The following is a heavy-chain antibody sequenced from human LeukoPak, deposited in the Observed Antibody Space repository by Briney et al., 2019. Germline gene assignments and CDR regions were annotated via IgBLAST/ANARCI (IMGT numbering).Heavy chain of an antibody. Sequence: SETLSLTCTVSGGSISSSTYYWGWIRQPPGKDLEWIGNLYYSRSTYYNLTLKSRVTISVDKSKNQFSLKLCSVTAADTAVYYCARQAISGYDPPPFDSWGQGTLVTVSS. D-gene: IGHD5-12*01. J-gene: IGHJ4*02. CDR1: GGSISSSTYY. V-gene: IGHV4-39*01. CDR3: ARQAISGYDPPPFDS. CDR2: LYYSRST.